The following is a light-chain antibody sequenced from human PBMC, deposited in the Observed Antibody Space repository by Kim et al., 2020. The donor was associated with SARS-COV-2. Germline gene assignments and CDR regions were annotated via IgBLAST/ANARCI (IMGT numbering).Light chain of an antibody. J-gene: IGLJ1*01. CDR3: SSYTSSSTYV. CDR1: SSDVGGYNY. CDR2: DVS. V-gene: IGLV2-14*01. Sequence: LTQPASVSGSPGQSITISCTGTSSDVGGYNYVSWYQQHPGKAPKLMIYDVSKQPSGVSNRFSGSKSGNTASLTISGLQAEDEADYYCSSYTSSSTYVFGTGTKVTVL.